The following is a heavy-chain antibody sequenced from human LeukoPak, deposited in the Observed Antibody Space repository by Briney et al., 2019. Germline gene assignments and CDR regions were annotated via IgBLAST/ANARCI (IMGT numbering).Heavy chain of an antibody. Sequence: GASVKVSCKASGYTFTSYYMHWVRQAPGQGLEWMGIINPSGGSTSYAQKFQGRVTMTRDMSTSTVYMELSSLRSEDTAVYYCARRYSFLTFLDYWGQGTLVTVSS. CDR1: GYTFTSYY. CDR3: ARRYSFLTFLDY. J-gene: IGHJ4*02. CDR2: INPSGGST. D-gene: IGHD2/OR15-2a*01. V-gene: IGHV1-46*01.